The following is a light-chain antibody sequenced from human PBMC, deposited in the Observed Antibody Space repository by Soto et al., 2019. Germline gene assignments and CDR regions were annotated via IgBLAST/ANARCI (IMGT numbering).Light chain of an antibody. CDR1: QSLLYSNGYNY. Sequence: DVVMTQSPLSLPVTPGEPASISFRSSQSLLYSNGYNYLDWYLQKPGQSPQLLIYLGSSRASGVPDRVSGSGSGTDFTLKIGRVEAEDVGIYYCMQGLQSTITFGQGTRLEIK. CDR3: MQGLQSTIT. V-gene: IGKV2-28*01. J-gene: IGKJ5*01. CDR2: LGS.